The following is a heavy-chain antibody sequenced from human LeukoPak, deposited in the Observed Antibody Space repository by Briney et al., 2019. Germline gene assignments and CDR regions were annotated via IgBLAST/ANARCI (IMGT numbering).Heavy chain of an antibody. CDR1: GYNFISYY. V-gene: IGHV1-46*01. Sequence: SVKVSCKASGYNFISYYMHWVRQAPGQGLEWMGLINPSGGSTSYAQKFQDRVTMTRDTSTSTVYMELSSLRSEDTAVYYCAREDVVLVDAVRYYYYGMDVWDQGTTVTVSS. D-gene: IGHD2-8*01. J-gene: IGHJ6*02. CDR2: INPSGGST. CDR3: AREDVVLVDAVRYYYYGMDV.